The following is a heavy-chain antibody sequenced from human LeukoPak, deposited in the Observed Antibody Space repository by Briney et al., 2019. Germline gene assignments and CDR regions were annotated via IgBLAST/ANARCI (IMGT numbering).Heavy chain of an antibody. D-gene: IGHD6-13*01. Sequence: PGESLRLSCAASGFIFSSYTMNWVRQAPGKGLEWISYISSSSTTIYYADSVKGRFTISRDNAKNSLYLHMNSLRVEDTAVYYCARDLGSWADYWGQGALVTVSS. CDR3: ARDLGSWADY. CDR1: GFIFSSYT. CDR2: ISSSSTTI. V-gene: IGHV3-48*04. J-gene: IGHJ4*02.